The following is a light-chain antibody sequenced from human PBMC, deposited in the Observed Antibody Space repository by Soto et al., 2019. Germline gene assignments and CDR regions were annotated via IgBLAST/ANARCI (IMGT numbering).Light chain of an antibody. CDR3: QQYNSARWT. CDR1: QSISSW. J-gene: IGKJ1*01. V-gene: IGKV1-5*03. Sequence: DIQMTQSPSTLSASVGDRVTITCRASQSISSWLAWYQQKPGKAPKLLIYKASSLESGVPSRLSGSGSGTEFTLTISSLQPDDFATYYCQQYNSARWTFGQGTKVEIK. CDR2: KAS.